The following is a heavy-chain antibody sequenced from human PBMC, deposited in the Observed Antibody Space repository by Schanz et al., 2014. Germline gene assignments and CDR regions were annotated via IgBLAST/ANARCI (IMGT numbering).Heavy chain of an antibody. J-gene: IGHJ6*02. CDR2: ISHSGGSK. V-gene: IGHV3-23*01. CDR1: GFTFNSYA. CDR3: AKGMGYCSGGTCYDYYYYGLDV. D-gene: IGHD2-15*01. Sequence: DVQLLESGGGLVQPGGSLRLSCAASGFTFNSYAMTWVRQAPGKGLEWVSSISHSGGSKYYADSVKGRFTISRDNSENTLYLQMNSLSADDTAVFYCAKGMGYCSGGTCYDYYYYGLDVGCQGTTVAAS.